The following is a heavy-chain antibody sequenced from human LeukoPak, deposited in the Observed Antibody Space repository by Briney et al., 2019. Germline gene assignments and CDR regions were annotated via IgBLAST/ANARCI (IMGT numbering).Heavy chain of an antibody. Sequence: PGGSLRLSCAASGFTFSSYEMNWVRQAPGKGLEWISYISSSGSTVYYADSVKGRFTLSRDNAKNSLYLQMNSLRAEDTALYYCAPLPRYCSSTSCPWGQGTLVTVAS. D-gene: IGHD2-2*01. CDR3: APLPRYCSSTSCP. CDR2: ISSSGSTV. V-gene: IGHV3-48*03. CDR1: GFTFSSYE. J-gene: IGHJ5*02.